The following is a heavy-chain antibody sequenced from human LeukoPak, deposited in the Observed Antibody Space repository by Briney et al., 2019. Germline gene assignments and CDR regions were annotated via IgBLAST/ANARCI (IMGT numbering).Heavy chain of an antibody. CDR2: ISYDGNDK. D-gene: IGHD2-2*01. J-gene: IGHJ4*02. CDR3: ARLTSPAASDF. V-gene: IGHV3-30*04. CDR1: GFTFSNYA. Sequence: PGRSLRFSCAASGFTFSNYAFHRVRQAPGKGLEWVAVISYDGNDKYYADSVKGRFTISRDNSKNTLYVQMNSLRAEDTAVYYCARLTSPAASDFWGRGTLVTVSS.